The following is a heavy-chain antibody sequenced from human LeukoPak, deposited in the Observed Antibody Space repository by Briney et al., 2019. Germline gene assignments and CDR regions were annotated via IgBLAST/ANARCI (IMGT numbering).Heavy chain of an antibody. J-gene: IGHJ4*02. CDR3: ARGGLRYDYSFDY. V-gene: IGHV3-21*01. D-gene: IGHD2-2*01. CDR2: ISSSSSYI. CDR1: GFTFSSYS. Sequence: GGSLRLSCAASGFTFSSYSLNWVRQAPGKGLEWVSSISSSSSYIYYADSVKGRFTISRDNAKNSLYLQMNSLRAEDTAVYYCARGGLRYDYSFDYWGQGTLVTVSS.